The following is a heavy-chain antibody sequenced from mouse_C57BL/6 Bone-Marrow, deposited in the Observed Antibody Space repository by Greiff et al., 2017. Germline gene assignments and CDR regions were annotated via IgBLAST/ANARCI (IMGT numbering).Heavy chain of an antibody. CDR1: GYTFTSYD. D-gene: IGHD1-1*01. CDR2: IYPRDGST. CDR3: ASPTTVVATGNWYFEV. Sequence: QVQLKESGPELVKPGASVKLSCKASGYTFTSYDINWVKQRPGQGLEWIGWIYPRDGSTKYNQKFKGKATLTVDTSSSTAYMELHSLTSADSAVYFCASPTTVVATGNWYFEVWGTGTTVTVSS. J-gene: IGHJ1*03. V-gene: IGHV1-85*01.